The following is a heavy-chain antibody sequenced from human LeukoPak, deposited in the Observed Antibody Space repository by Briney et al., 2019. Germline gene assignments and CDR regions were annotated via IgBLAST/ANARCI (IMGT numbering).Heavy chain of an antibody. CDR3: ARAPPPIAVADAFDI. V-gene: IGHV1-18*01. D-gene: IGHD6-19*01. CDR1: GGTFSSYA. J-gene: IGHJ3*02. CDR2: ISAYSGNT. Sequence: ASVKVSCKASGGTFSSYAISWVRQAPGQGLEWMGWISAYSGNTNYAQKLQGRVTMTTDTSTSTAYMELRSLRSDDTAVYYSARAPPPIAVADAFDIWGQGTMVTVSS.